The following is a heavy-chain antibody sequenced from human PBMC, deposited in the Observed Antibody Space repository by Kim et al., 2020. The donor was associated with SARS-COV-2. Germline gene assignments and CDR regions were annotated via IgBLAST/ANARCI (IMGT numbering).Heavy chain of an antibody. CDR2: INPNTGGT. D-gene: IGHD2-21*01. CDR1: GYTFSAYY. Sequence: ASVKVSCKASGYTFSAYYVHWVRQAPGQGLAWMGWINPNTGGTSYAQDFQGRVTMTRDTSISTAYMELSSLTSDYTAVYFCSRVRGAYPNYSLDYWGQGTLVTVSS. J-gene: IGHJ4*02. V-gene: IGHV1-2*02. CDR3: SRVRGAYPNYSLDY.